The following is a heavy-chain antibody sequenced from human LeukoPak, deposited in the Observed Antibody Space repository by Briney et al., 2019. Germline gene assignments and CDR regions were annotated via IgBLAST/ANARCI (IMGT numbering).Heavy chain of an antibody. V-gene: IGHV3-33*01. CDR2: IWYDGSNK. J-gene: IGHJ4*02. D-gene: IGHD3-10*01. CDR3: ARDKQLWFGEYYFDY. CDR1: GFTFSSYG. Sequence: PGRSLRLSCAASGFTFSSYGTHWVRQAPGKGLEWVAVIWYDGSNKYYADSVKGRFTISRDNSKNTLYLQMNSLRAEDTAVYYCARDKQLWFGEYYFDYWGQGTLATVSS.